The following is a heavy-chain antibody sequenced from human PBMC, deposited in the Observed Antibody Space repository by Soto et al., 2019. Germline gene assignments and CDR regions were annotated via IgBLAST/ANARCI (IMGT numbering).Heavy chain of an antibody. CDR3: AKASGYSYGSEYYFDY. D-gene: IGHD5-18*01. CDR2: ISGSGGST. J-gene: IGHJ4*02. V-gene: IGHV3-23*01. Sequence: GGSLRLSCAASGFTFSSYAMSWVRQAPGKGLEWVSAISGSGGSTYYADSVKGRFTISRDNSKNTLYLQMNSLRAEDTAVYYCAKASGYSYGSEYYFDYWGQGTLVTVSS. CDR1: GFTFSSYA.